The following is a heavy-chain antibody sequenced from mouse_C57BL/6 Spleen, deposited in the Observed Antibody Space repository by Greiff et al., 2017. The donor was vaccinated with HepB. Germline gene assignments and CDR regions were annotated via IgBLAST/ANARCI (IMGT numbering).Heavy chain of an antibody. Sequence: EVKLMESGPGLVKPSQPVFLTCTVTGISITTGNYRWSWIRQFPGNKLEWIGYIYYSGTITYNPSLTSRTTITRDTPRNQFFLEMNSLTAEDTATYYCARDFDGYYYAMDYWGQGTSVTVSS. J-gene: IGHJ4*01. CDR2: IYYSGTI. D-gene: IGHD2-3*01. CDR3: ARDFDGYYYAMDY. V-gene: IGHV3-5*01. CDR1: GISITTGNYR.